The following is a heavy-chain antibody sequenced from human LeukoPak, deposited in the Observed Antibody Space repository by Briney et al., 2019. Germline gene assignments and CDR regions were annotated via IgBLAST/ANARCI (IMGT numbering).Heavy chain of an antibody. D-gene: IGHD3-3*01. CDR3: ARADKSDWFDP. CDR1: GGSFRGYF. CDR2: INESGST. V-gene: IGHV4-34*01. J-gene: IGHJ5*02. Sequence: SETLSLTCAVFGGSFRGYFWSWLRQPPGKGLEWFGEINESGSTNYNPSLKSRVTISIDTSKNHFSLKLSSVTAADTAVYYCARADKSDWFDPWGQGTLVTVSS.